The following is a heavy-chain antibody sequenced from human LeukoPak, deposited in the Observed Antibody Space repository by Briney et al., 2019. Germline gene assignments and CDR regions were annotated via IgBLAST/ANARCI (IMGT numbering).Heavy chain of an antibody. CDR2: IYYSGST. CDR3: ARRPRVRGVINTVRYYYMDV. CDR1: GGSISSSSYY. Sequence: PSETLSLTCTVSGGSISSSSYYWGWIRQPPGKGLERIGSIYYSGSTYYNPSLKSRVTISVDTSKNQFSLKLSSVTAADTAVYYCARRPRVRGVINTVRYYYMDVWGKGTTVTISS. J-gene: IGHJ6*03. D-gene: IGHD3-10*01. V-gene: IGHV4-39*07.